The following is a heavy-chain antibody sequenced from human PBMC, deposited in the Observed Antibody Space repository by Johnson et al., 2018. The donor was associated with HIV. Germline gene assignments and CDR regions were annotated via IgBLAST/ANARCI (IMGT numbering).Heavy chain of an antibody. V-gene: IGHV3-20*04. CDR2: LNWNGGSL. Sequence: EVPLVESGGGLVQPGGSLRLSCAASGFTFDDYGMSWVRQAPGKGLEWVSGLNWNGGSLGYADSVKGRFTTSSDNAKNSLYLQMNSLRAEDTAVSYWTTAPQAARLFNDAFDIWGQGTMVTVSS. J-gene: IGHJ3*02. CDR1: GFTFDDYG. D-gene: IGHD6-6*01. CDR3: TTAPQAARLFNDAFDI.